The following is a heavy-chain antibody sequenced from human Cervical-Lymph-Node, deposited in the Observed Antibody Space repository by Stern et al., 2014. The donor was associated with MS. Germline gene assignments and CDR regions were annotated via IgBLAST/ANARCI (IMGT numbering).Heavy chain of an antibody. J-gene: IGHJ5*02. V-gene: IGHV1-18*01. CDR3: ARDPRVAVAGTGGGFDP. Sequence: VQLVESGAEVKKPGASVKVSCKSSGYTFTNYGISWVRQAPGQGLEWMGWISGHNDDTNYVEKFQGRVTMTTDTSTSTAYMELRSLRSDDTAVYYCARDPRVAVAGTGGGFDPWGQGTLVTV. CDR2: ISGHNDDT. D-gene: IGHD6-19*01. CDR1: GYTFTNYG.